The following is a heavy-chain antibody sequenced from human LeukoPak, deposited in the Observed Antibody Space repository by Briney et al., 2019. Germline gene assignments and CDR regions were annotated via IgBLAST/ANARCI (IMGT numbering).Heavy chain of an antibody. D-gene: IGHD2-15*01. J-gene: IGHJ5*02. CDR2: ISAYNGNT. Sequence: GASVKVSCTASGYTFTSYGISWVRQAPGQGLEWMGWISAYNGNTNYAQKLQGRVTMTTDTSTSTAYMELRSLRSDDTAVYYCARDRTGRYCSGGSCYDWFDPWGQGTLVTVSS. CDR1: GYTFTSYG. CDR3: ARDRTGRYCSGGSCYDWFDP. V-gene: IGHV1-18*01.